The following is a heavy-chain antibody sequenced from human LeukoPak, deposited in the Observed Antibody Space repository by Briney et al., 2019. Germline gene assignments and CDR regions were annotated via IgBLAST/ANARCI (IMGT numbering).Heavy chain of an antibody. CDR1: DFNFNYVW. Sequence: GGSLRLSCAASDFNFNYVWMSWVRQAPGKGLEWVAVIWYDGSNKYYADSVKGRFTISRDNSKNTLYLQMNSLRAEDTAAYYCARERYSSGWYVYGMDVWGQGTTVTVSS. V-gene: IGHV3-33*08. CDR2: IWYDGSNK. D-gene: IGHD6-19*01. J-gene: IGHJ6*02. CDR3: ARERYSSGWYVYGMDV.